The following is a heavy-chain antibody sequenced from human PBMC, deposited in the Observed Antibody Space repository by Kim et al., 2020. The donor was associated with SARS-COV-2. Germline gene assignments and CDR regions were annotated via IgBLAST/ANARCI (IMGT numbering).Heavy chain of an antibody. V-gene: IGHV4-59*01. CDR3: ARVTGTTIFGEPYYYGMDV. Sequence: SETLSLTCTVSGGSISSYYWSWIRQPPGKGLEWIGYIYYSGSTNYNPSLKSRVTISVDTSKNQFSLKLSSVTAADTAVYYCARVTGTTIFGEPYYYGMDVWGQGTTVTVSS. CDR1: GGSISSYY. J-gene: IGHJ6*02. D-gene: IGHD3-3*01. CDR2: IYYSGST.